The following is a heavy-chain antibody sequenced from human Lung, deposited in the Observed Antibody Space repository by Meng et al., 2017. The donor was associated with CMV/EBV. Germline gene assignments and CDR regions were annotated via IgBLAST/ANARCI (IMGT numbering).Heavy chain of an antibody. CDR1: GGSFSGYY. D-gene: IGHD3-3*01. CDR3: ARCFRGGGTQRRFGVFRSSYFFDY. J-gene: IGHJ4*02. V-gene: IGHV4-34*01. CDR2: INHSGTT. Sequence: SQTXSLTCAVYGGSFSGYYWSWIRQPPGKGLEWIGEINHSGTTNYNPSLESRVTISADTSKNQFSLKLSSVTAADTAVYYCARCFRGGGTQRRFGVFRSSYFFDYWGLGTLVTVSS.